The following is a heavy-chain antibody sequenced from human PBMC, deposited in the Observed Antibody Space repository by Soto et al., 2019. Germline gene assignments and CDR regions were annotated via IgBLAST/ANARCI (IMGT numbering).Heavy chain of an antibody. CDR3: ARPTPHYDYIWGSYRHPAAHAFDI. D-gene: IGHD3-16*02. CDR1: GGSISSSSYY. J-gene: IGHJ3*02. CDR2: IYYSGST. Sequence: SETLSLTCTVSGGSISSSSYYWGWIRQPPGKGLEWIGSIYYSGSTYYNPSLKSRVTISVETSKNQFSLKLSSVTAADTAVYYCARPTPHYDYIWGSYRHPAAHAFDIWGQGTMVTVSS. V-gene: IGHV4-39*01.